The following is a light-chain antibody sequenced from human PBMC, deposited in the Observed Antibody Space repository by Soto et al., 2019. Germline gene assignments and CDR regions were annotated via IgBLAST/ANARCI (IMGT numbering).Light chain of an antibody. CDR3: HQYNTWLWT. V-gene: IGKV3-15*01. J-gene: IGKJ1*01. CDR2: GAS. Sequence: EVVMTQSPATLSVSPGERATLSCRASQSVNANLAWYQQKPGQAPRLLIHGASNRATGIPASFSGSGFGTEFILTISSRQSDGFAVYYCHQYNTWLWTFGQGMKVGI. CDR1: QSVNAN.